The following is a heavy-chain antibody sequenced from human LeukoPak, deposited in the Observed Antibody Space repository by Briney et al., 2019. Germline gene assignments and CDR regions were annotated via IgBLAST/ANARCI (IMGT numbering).Heavy chain of an antibody. CDR1: GFTFSSYE. V-gene: IGHV3-48*03. CDR3: ASKRWLQPIDY. J-gene: IGHJ4*02. D-gene: IGHD5-24*01. Sequence: GGSLRLSCAASGFTFSSYEMTWVRQAPGKGLEWVSYISSSGSTIYYADSVKGRFTISRDNAKNSLYLQMNSLRAEDTAVYYCASKRWLQPIDYWGQGTLVTVSS. CDR2: ISSSGSTI.